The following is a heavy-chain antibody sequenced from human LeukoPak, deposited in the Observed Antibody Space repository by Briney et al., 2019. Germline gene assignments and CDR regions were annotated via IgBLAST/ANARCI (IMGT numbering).Heavy chain of an antibody. CDR3: AKGAMIVVVSPFDY. Sequence: PGGSLRLSCAASGFTFTSYWMSWVRQAPGKGLEWVANIKQDGSEKNYVDSVKGRFTISRDNSKNTLYLQMNSLRAEDTAVYYCAKGAMIVVVSPFDYWGQGTLVTVSS. CDR2: IKQDGSEK. V-gene: IGHV3-7*03. CDR1: GFTFTSYW. J-gene: IGHJ4*02. D-gene: IGHD3-22*01.